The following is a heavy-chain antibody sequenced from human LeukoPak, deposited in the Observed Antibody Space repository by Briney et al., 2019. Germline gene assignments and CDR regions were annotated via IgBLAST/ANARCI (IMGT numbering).Heavy chain of an antibody. CDR2: ITSSGRYI. V-gene: IGHV3-21*01. CDR3: ARAGTYDSSGYQDLSYDY. D-gene: IGHD3-22*01. Sequence: GGSLRLSCAASGFIFSSYGMHWVRQAPGKGLEWVSSITSSGRYIYYADSVKGRFTISRDNSENSLYLQMDSLTAEDTAVYYCARAGTYDSSGYQDLSYDYWGQGTLVTVSS. J-gene: IGHJ4*02. CDR1: GFIFSSYG.